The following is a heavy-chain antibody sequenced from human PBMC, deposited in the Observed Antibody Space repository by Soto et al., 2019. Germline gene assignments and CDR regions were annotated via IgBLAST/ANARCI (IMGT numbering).Heavy chain of an antibody. Sequence: GGSLRLSCAASGFSFSGSEIHWVRQASGKGLEWVGRVGSRGNNDATTHGASVKGRFTISRDDSKNTAYLQMNSLKTEDTAVYYCMGVVRTSSRDSNNDYWGRGTLVTVSS. J-gene: IGHJ4*02. CDR3: MGVVRTSSRDSNNDY. V-gene: IGHV3-73*01. CDR2: VGSRGNNDAT. D-gene: IGHD3-16*01. CDR1: GFSFSGSE.